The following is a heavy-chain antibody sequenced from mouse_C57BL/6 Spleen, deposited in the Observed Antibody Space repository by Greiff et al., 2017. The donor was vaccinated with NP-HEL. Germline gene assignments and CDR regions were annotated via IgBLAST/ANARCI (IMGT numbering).Heavy chain of an antibody. D-gene: IGHD2-5*01. J-gene: IGHJ4*01. V-gene: IGHV5-4*01. CDR1: GFTFSSYA. CDR3: ARDRSNYVGAMDY. CDR2: ISDGGSYT. Sequence: DVHLVESGGGLVKPGGSLKLSCAASGFTFSSYAMSWVRQTPEKRLEWVATISDGGSYTYYPDNVKGRFTISRDNAKNNLYLQMSHLKSEDTAMDYCARDRSNYVGAMDYWGQGTSVTVAS.